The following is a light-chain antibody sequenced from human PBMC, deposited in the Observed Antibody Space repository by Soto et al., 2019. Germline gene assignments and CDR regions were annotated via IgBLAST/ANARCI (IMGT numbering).Light chain of an antibody. CDR3: QQSYSTPIT. CDR2: AAS. CDR1: QSISSY. V-gene: IGKV1-39*01. J-gene: IGKJ5*01. Sequence: DIQMTQSPSSLSASVGDRVTITCRASQSISSYLNWYQQKPGKAPKLLIYAASSLQSGVPSRFSGSGAGTEVTLTISSLQPEDVATYYCQQSYSTPITFGQGTRLEIK.